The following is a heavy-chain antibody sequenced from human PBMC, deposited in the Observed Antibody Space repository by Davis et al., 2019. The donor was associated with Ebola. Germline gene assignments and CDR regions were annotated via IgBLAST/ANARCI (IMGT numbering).Heavy chain of an antibody. CDR1: GDSVSSNSAA. CDR3: VRDSGIGLDALDI. Sequence: HSQTLSLTCAISGDSVSSNSAAWNWIRQSPSRGLEWLGRTYYRSKWYNDYAVSVKSRITINPDTSKNQFSLQLSSVTPEDTAVYYCVRDSGIGLDALDIWGQGTRVTVSS. V-gene: IGHV6-1*01. D-gene: IGHD1-14*01. J-gene: IGHJ3*02. CDR2: TYYRSKWYN.